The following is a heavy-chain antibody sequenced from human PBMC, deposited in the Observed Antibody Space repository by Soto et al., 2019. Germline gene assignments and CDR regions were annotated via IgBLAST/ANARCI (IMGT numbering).Heavy chain of an antibody. V-gene: IGHV3-23*01. D-gene: IGHD4-4*01. J-gene: IGHJ4*02. CDR2: ISGSGGSGRG. CDR1: GFSFRKYA. Sequence: EVQLLESGGGLVQPGGSLRLSCVGSGFSFRKYAMNWVRQAPGKGLEWVSGISGSGGSGRGFYAYPVKGRFTISRENSKNTLYLEMNSLRAEDTAVYYCAKDLDDYSSAIDFWGQGTLVTVSS. CDR3: AKDLDDYSSAIDF.